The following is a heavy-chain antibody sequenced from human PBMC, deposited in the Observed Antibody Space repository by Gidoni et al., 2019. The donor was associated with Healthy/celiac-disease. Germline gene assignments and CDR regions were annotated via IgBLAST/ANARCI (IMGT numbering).Heavy chain of an antibody. CDR3: ARGGYYYGAGSYSPWFDP. J-gene: IGHJ5*02. V-gene: IGHV4-34*01. Sequence: QVQLQQWGAGLLKPSETLSLTCAVYGGSFSGYYWSRIRQPPGKGLEWIGEIKHIGITNYNPSLKSRVTISVDTSKTQFSLKLSSLTAADTAVYYCARGGYYYGAGSYSPWFDPWGQGTLVTVSS. CDR2: IKHIGIT. D-gene: IGHD3-10*01. CDR1: GGSFSGYY.